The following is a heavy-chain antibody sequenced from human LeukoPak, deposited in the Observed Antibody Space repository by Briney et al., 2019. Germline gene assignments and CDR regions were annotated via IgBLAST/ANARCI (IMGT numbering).Heavy chain of an antibody. Sequence: SETLSLTCAVYSGSFSGYYWSWIRQPPGKGLEWIGEINHSGSTNYNPSLKSRVTISVDTSKNQFSLKLSSVTAADTAVYYCARGRHSSSWYENWFDPWGQGTLVTVSS. J-gene: IGHJ5*02. D-gene: IGHD6-13*01. V-gene: IGHV4-34*01. CDR1: SGSFSGYY. CDR3: ARGRHSSSWYENWFDP. CDR2: INHSGST.